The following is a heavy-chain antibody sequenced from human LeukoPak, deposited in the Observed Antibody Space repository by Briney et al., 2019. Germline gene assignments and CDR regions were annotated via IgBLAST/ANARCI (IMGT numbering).Heavy chain of an antibody. D-gene: IGHD6-19*01. CDR2: ISSSSSYT. V-gene: IGHV3-11*06. J-gene: IGHJ4*02. CDR3: ARDRAPPYSSGWYFDY. Sequence: PGGSLRLSCAASGFTFSDYYMSWIRQAPGKGLEWVSYISSSSSYTSYADSVKGRFTISRDNAKNSLYLQMNSLRAEDTAVYYCARDRAPPYSSGWYFDYWGQGTLVTVSS. CDR1: GFTFSDYY.